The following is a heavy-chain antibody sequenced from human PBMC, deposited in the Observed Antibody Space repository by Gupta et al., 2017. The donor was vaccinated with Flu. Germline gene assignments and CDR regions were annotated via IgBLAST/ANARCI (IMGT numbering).Heavy chain of an antibody. V-gene: IGHV3-11*05. J-gene: IGHJ4*02. CDR1: GFTFSKYY. CDR2: ISISSSYT. Sequence: QVPLVESGGALAKPGGSLRLSCAASGFTFSKYYMNGVRQAPGKWLDGISYISISSSYTGYADSVKGRFTISRDNSKNSLFLQMDNLRAEDTGTYYCVRGEVLFGSGDYWGQGNPGHRLL. CDR3: VRGEVLFGSGDY. D-gene: IGHD3-10*01.